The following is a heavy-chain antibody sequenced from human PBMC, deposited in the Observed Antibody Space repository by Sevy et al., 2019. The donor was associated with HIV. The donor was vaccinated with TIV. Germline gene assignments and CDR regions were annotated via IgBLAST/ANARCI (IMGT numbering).Heavy chain of an antibody. V-gene: IGHV1-18*01. CDR1: GYSFSTYG. Sequence: ASVKVSCKTSGYSFSTYGITWVRQAPGQGLEWMGWISPYNDNTSYAQKVQGRVTMTTDTSTSTVHMELRSLRSDDTAVYYCARDGTSSWYVYWGQGTLVTVSS. CDR2: ISPYNDNT. J-gene: IGHJ4*02. CDR3: ARDGTSSWYVY. D-gene: IGHD6-13*01.